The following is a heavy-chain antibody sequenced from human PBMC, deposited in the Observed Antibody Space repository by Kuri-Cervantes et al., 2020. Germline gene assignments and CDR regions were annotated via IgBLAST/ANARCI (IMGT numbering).Heavy chain of an antibody. J-gene: IGHJ6*02. CDR3: ARSLGGETPMEQGYYGMDV. CDR1: GFTFSSYW. D-gene: IGHD1/OR15-1a*01. V-gene: IGHV3-7*03. Sequence: GESLKISCAASGFTFSSYWMSWVRQAPGKGLEWVANIKQDGSEKYYVDSVKGRFTISRDNAKNSLYLQMNGLRAEDTAVYFCARSLGGETPMEQGYYGMDVGGQGTTVTVSS. CDR2: IKQDGSEK.